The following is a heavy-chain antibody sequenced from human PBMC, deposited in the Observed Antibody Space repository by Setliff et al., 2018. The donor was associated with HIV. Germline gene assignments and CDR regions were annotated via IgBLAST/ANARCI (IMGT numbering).Heavy chain of an antibody. D-gene: IGHD3-10*01. V-gene: IGHV4-30-4*08. Sequence: SETLSLTCTVSGGSISSGDYYWSWIRQPPGKGLEWIGYIFYTGSTYYNPSFKSRVTISADTSKNQFSLKLSSVTAADTAVFHCARGGYYGSGSWGFDYWGQGTLVTVSS. CDR2: IFYTGST. J-gene: IGHJ4*02. CDR1: GGSISSGDYY. CDR3: ARGGYYGSGSWGFDY.